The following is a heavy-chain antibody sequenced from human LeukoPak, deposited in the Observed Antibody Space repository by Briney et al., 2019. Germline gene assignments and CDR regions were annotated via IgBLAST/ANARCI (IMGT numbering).Heavy chain of an antibody. J-gene: IGHJ4*02. Sequence: GGSLRLSCAASGFTFSSYEMNWVRQAPGKGLEWVSYISSSGTIYYADSVKGRFTISRDNAKNSLYLQMNSLRAEDTAVYYCASDWVAAAGIGYWGQGTLVTVSS. CDR1: GFTFSSYE. V-gene: IGHV3-48*03. CDR3: ASDWVAAAGIGY. D-gene: IGHD6-13*01. CDR2: ISSSGTI.